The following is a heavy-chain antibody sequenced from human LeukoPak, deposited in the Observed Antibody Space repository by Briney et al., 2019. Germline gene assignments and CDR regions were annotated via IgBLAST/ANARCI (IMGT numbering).Heavy chain of an antibody. V-gene: IGHV3-9*01. CDR3: AKDANSGYDYGWFDT. D-gene: IGHD5-12*01. J-gene: IGHJ5*02. Sequence: GRSLRLSCAASGFTFDDYAMHWVRQAPGKGLEWVSGISWNSGSIGYADSVKGRFTISRDNAKNSLYLQMNSLRAEDTALYYCAKDANSGYDYGWFDTWGQGTLVTVSS. CDR2: ISWNSGSI. CDR1: GFTFDDYA.